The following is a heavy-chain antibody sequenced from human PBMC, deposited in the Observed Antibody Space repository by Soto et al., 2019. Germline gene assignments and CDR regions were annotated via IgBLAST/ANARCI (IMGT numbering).Heavy chain of an antibody. D-gene: IGHD3-10*01. J-gene: IGHJ4*02. CDR3: ARVPRYSKKYYYRSLPD. CDR1: GYTFTSYA. CDR2: INAGNGNT. V-gene: IGHV1-3*01. Sequence: ASVKVSCKASGYTFTSYAMHWVRQAPGQRLEWMGWINAGNGNTKYSQKFQGRVTITRDTSASTAYMELSSLRSEDTAVYYCARVPRYSKKYYYRSLPDWGQGTLVTVSS.